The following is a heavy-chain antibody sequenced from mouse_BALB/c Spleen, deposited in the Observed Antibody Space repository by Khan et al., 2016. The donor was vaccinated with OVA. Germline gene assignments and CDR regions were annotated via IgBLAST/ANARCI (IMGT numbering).Heavy chain of an antibody. CDR3: ARRGLRWDFDY. CDR1: GYTFINYW. Sequence: QVQLKQSGAELAKPGASVKMSCKASGYTFINYWILWVKQRPGQGLEWIGYINPSTGYTEYNQNFKDKATLTADKSSSPAYMQLSSLTSEDSAVYDCARRGLRWDFDYWGQGTTLTVAS. D-gene: IGHD1-1*01. J-gene: IGHJ2*01. V-gene: IGHV1-7*01. CDR2: INPSTGYT.